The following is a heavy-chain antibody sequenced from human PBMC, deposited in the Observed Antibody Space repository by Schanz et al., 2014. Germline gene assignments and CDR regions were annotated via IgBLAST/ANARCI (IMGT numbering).Heavy chain of an antibody. J-gene: IGHJ3*02. D-gene: IGHD4-17*01. V-gene: IGHV3-23*04. CDR2: ISGSGGST. Sequence: EVQVVESGGGLVQPGGSLRLSCTASGFNSDDYAMHWVRQAPGKGLEWVSAISGSGGSTYYADSVKGRFTISRDNSKNTLYLQMNSLRAEDTAVYYCARKMKLGVYGGKGHDSLDIWGQGTRVTVSS. CDR1: GFNSDDYA. CDR3: ARKMKLGVYGGKGHDSLDI.